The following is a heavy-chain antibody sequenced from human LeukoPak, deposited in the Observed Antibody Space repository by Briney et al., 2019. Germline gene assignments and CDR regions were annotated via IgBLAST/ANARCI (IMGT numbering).Heavy chain of an antibody. D-gene: IGHD4-17*01. CDR1: GGSISSSSYY. V-gene: IGHV4-39*01. CDR3: ARTFSYGASWYFDL. CDR2: IYYSGST. J-gene: IGHJ2*01. Sequence: PSETLSLTCTVSGGSISSSSYYWGWIRQPPGKGLEWIGSIYYSGSTYYNPSLKSRVTISVDTSKNQFSLKLSSVTAADTAVYYCARTFSYGASWYFDLWGRGTLVTVSS.